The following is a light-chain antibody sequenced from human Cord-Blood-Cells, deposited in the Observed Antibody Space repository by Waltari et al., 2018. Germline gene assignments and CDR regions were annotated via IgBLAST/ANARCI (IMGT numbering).Light chain of an antibody. V-gene: IGLV4-69*01. J-gene: IGLJ2*01. CDR2: LNSDGSH. CDR1: SAHSSYP. CDR3: QTWGTGIQV. Sequence: QLVLTQSPSASASLGASVKLTCTLSSAHSSYPIAWPQQQPEKGPRYLMKLNSDGSHSKGDGIPDRFSGFSSGAERYLTISSLQSEDEADYYCQTWGTGIQVFGGGTKLTVL.